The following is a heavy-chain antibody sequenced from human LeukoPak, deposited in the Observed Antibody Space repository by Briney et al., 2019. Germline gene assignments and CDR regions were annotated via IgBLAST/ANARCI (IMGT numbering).Heavy chain of an antibody. D-gene: IGHD4-23*01. CDR2: TWYDGSTK. CDR1: GFTFSSHG. J-gene: IGHJ4*02. CDR3: ERMDYAANPGYFDY. V-gene: IGHV3-30*02. Sequence: GGSLRLSCVASGFTFSSHGMHWVRQAPGKGLEWVAFTWYDGSTKYYADSVKGRFTISRDNSKNTLSLEMNSLTAEDTAVYYCERMDYAANPGYFDYWGQGTLVTVSS.